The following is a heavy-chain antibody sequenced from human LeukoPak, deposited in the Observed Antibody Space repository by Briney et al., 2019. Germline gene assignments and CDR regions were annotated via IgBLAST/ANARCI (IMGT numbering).Heavy chain of an antibody. CDR3: AKDESGSYWVGAFDI. V-gene: IGHV3-23*01. J-gene: IGHJ3*02. Sequence: GGSLRLSCAASGFTFSSYAMSWVRQAPGKGLEWVSAISGSGGSTYYADSVKGRFPISRDNSKNTLYLQMNSLRAEDTAVYYCAKDESGSYWVGAFDIWGQGTMVTVSS. D-gene: IGHD1-26*01. CDR2: ISGSGGST. CDR1: GFTFSSYA.